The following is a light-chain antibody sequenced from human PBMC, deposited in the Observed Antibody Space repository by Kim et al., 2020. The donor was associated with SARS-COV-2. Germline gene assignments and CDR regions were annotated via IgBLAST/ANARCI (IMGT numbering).Light chain of an antibody. Sequence: SYELTQPPSVSVSPGQTVSITCSGDKLGDKYACWYQQKPGQSPVLVIYQDSKRPSGIPERFSGSNSGNTATLTISGTQAMDEADYYCQAWDSSTKVFGGG. J-gene: IGLJ3*02. CDR2: QDS. V-gene: IGLV3-1*01. CDR1: KLGDKY. CDR3: QAWDSSTKV.